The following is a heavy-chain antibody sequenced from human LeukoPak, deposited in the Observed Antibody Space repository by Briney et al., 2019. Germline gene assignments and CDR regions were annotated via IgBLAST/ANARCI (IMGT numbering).Heavy chain of an antibody. Sequence: TGGSLRLPCAASGFTFDDYAMHWVRQAPGKGLEWVSGISWNSGSIGYADSVKGRFTISRDNAKNSLYLQMNSLRAEDTALYYCAKSYATADSSGWYPHYDYYYMDVWGKGTTVTVSS. CDR3: AKSYATADSSGWYPHYDYYYMDV. D-gene: IGHD6-19*01. CDR2: ISWNSGSI. V-gene: IGHV3-9*01. CDR1: GFTFDDYA. J-gene: IGHJ6*03.